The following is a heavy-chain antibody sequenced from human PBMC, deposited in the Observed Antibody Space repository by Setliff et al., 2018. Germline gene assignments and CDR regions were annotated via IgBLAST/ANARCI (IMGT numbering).Heavy chain of an antibody. CDR2: INPNSGGT. V-gene: IGHV1-2*02. D-gene: IGHD2-2*01. Sequence: GASVKVSCKASGYTFTGYYIHWVRQAPGQGLEWMGWINPNSGGTNSAQKFQGRVTMTRDTSISTAHMELSRLRSDDTAVYYCARGPKDFVVPPTANIFDYWGQGTVVTSP. CDR1: GYTFTGYY. CDR3: ARGPKDFVVPPTANIFDY. J-gene: IGHJ4*02.